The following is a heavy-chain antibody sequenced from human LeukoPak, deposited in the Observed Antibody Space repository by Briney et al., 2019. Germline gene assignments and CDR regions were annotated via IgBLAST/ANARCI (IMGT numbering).Heavy chain of an antibody. CDR2: ISHDGSVK. V-gene: IGHV3-30*18. Sequence: GGSLRLSCAASGFTFNNYGMQWVRQTPGKGLEWVTVISHDGSVKHYADSVKGRFTISRDTSKNTVYLQMNSLRPEVSAVYYCAKEGTTYSSTWFDSWGQGTLVTVSS. CDR1: GFTFNNYG. J-gene: IGHJ5*01. CDR3: AKEGTTYSSTWFDS. D-gene: IGHD6-19*01.